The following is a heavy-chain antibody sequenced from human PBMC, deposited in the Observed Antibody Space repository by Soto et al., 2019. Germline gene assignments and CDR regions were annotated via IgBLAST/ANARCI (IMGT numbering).Heavy chain of an antibody. Sequence: ASVKVSCKASGYTFTSYYMHWVRQAPGQGLEWMGIINPSGGSTSYAQKFQGRVTMTRDTSTSTVYMELSSLRAEDTAVYYCARESYYSGRGSVSDYDYWGQGTLVTVSS. CDR1: GYTFTSYY. V-gene: IGHV1-46*01. J-gene: IGHJ4*02. CDR2: INPSGGST. CDR3: ARESYYSGRGSVSDYDY. D-gene: IGHD3-10*01.